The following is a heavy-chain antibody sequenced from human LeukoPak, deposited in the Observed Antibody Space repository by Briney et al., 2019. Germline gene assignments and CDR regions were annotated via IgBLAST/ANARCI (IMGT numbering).Heavy chain of an antibody. J-gene: IGHJ3*02. CDR1: GFTFSSYA. V-gene: IGHV3-30-3*01. CDR2: ISYDGSNK. CDR3: ASQYTAMVLKYDAFDI. Sequence: GGSLRLSCAASGFTFSSYAMHWVRQAPGKGLEWVAVISYDGSNKYYADSVKGRFTISRDNSKNTPYLQMNSLRAEDTAVYYCASQYTAMVLKYDAFDIWGQGTMVTVSS. D-gene: IGHD5-18*01.